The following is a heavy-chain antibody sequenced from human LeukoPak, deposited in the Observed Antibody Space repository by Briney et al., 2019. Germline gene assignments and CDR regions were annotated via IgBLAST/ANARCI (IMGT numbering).Heavy chain of an antibody. Sequence: GGSLRLSCAASGFTFSNYAMSWVRQAPGKGLEWVSTISGSGGSTYYADSVKGRFTISRDNSKNTLFLQMNSLRAEDTAIYYRAKDQHCSSTSCYRGGFDYWGQGTLVTVSS. CDR3: AKDQHCSSTSCYRGGFDY. CDR2: ISGSGGST. J-gene: IGHJ4*02. D-gene: IGHD2-2*02. V-gene: IGHV3-23*01. CDR1: GFTFSNYA.